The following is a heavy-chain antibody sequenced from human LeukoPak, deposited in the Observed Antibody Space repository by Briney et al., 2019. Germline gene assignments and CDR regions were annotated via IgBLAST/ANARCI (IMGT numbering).Heavy chain of an antibody. CDR1: NYTFTNYP. CDR3: ARESYCSSTSCYSDYYYYGMDV. Sequence: GAPVKVSCKASNYTFTNYPISWVRQAPGQGLEWMGWISAYSGNTNYAQKVQGRVTMTTDTSTSTAYMELRSLRSDDTAVYYCARESYCSSTSCYSDYYYYGMDVWGQGTTVTVSS. V-gene: IGHV1-18*01. J-gene: IGHJ6*02. D-gene: IGHD2-2*01. CDR2: ISAYSGNT.